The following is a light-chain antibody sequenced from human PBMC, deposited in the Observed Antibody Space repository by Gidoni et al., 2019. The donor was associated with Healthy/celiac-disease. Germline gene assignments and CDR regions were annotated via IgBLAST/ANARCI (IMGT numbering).Light chain of an antibody. CDR1: SSDVGGYNY. Sequence: QSALTPPASVSGSPGQSITISCTGTSSDVGGYNYVSWYQQHPGKAPKLMIYEVSNRPSGVSNRFSGSKSGNTASLTISGLQAEDEVDYYCSSYTSSSTLVFGGGTKLTVL. CDR2: EVS. J-gene: IGLJ2*01. V-gene: IGLV2-14*01. CDR3: SSYTSSSTLV.